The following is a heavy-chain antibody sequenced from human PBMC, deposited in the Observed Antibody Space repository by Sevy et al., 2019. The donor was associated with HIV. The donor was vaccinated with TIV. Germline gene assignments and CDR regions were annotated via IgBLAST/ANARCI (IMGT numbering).Heavy chain of an antibody. J-gene: IGHJ6*02. CDR2: TYYRSKWYT. CDR3: TGDDVLRDYYYGMDV. CDR1: GDSVSTNSAA. V-gene: IGHV6-1*01. Sequence: SQTLSLTCAIYGDSVSTNSAAWNWIRQSPSRGLEWLGRTYYRSKWYTDYAESLKSRITINPDTSKNQFSLLLHSVTPEAAAVYYCTGDDVLRDYYYGMDVWGQGTTVTVSS.